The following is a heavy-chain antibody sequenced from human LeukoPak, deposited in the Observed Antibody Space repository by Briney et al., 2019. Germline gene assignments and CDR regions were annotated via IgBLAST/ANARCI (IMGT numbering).Heavy chain of an antibody. CDR3: ARRPRGSYYAFDI. D-gene: IGHD1-26*01. J-gene: IGHJ3*02. V-gene: IGHV5-51*01. CDR2: IYPGDSDT. CDR1: GYSFTNYW. Sequence: GESLKISCKGSGYSFTNYWIGWVRQMPGKGLEWMGIIYPGDSDTRYSPSFQGQVTISADKSISTAYLQWSSLKASDTAIYYCARRPRGSYYAFDIWGQGTMVTVSS.